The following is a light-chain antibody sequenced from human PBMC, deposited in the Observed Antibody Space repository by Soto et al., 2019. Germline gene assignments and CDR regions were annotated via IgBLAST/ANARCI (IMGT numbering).Light chain of an antibody. J-gene: IGLJ2*01. CDR3: SSYTKVNTLVV. CDR2: EVS. CDR1: SSDVGDYNY. V-gene: IGLV2-14*01. Sequence: QSALTQPASVSGSPGQSITISCTGTSSDVGDYNYVSWYQQHPGKAPRLMIYEVSNRPSGISNRFSGSKSGNTASLTISGLQAEDEADYFCSSYTKVNTLVVFGGGTKLTVL.